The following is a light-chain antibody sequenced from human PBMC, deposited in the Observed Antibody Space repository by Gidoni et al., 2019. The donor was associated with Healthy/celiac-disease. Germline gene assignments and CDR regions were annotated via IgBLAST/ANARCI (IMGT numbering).Light chain of an antibody. Sequence: EIVMTQSPATLSVSPGERATLSCRASQSVSSNLAWYQQKPGQAPRLLIYGASTRATGIPARFSGSGSGTEFTLTISSLQSEDFAVYYCQQYNQVYTFXXXTKLEIK. CDR3: QQYNQVYT. CDR2: GAS. J-gene: IGKJ2*01. V-gene: IGKV3-15*01. CDR1: QSVSSN.